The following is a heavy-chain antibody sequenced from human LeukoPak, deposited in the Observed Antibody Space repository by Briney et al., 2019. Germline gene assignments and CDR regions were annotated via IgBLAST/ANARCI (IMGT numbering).Heavy chain of an antibody. V-gene: IGHV3-43*02. CDR2: ISGGGGNT. CDR1: GFTFSNYA. Sequence: PGGSLRLSCAASGFTFSNYAMSWVRQAPGKGLEWVSGISGGGGNTYYADSVKGRFTISRDNSKNSLYLQMNSLRTEDTALYYCAKDIATCSYGANNWFDPWGQGTLVTVSS. D-gene: IGHD5-18*01. J-gene: IGHJ5*02. CDR3: AKDIATCSYGANNWFDP.